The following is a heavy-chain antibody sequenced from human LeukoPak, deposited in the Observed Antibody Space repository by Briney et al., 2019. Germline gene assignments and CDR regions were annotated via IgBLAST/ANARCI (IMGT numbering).Heavy chain of an antibody. J-gene: IGHJ6*02. CDR1: GYTFTSYY. Sequence: ASVKVSCKASGYTFTSYYMHWVRQAPGQGLEWMGIINPSGGSTSCAQKFQGRVTMTRDTSTSTVYMELSSLRSEDTTVYYCARDGGPPTALETRTAEKLYYYYYGMDVWGQGTTVTVSS. CDR3: ARDGGPPTALETRTAEKLYYYYYGMDV. CDR2: INPSGGST. D-gene: IGHD3-16*01. V-gene: IGHV1-46*01.